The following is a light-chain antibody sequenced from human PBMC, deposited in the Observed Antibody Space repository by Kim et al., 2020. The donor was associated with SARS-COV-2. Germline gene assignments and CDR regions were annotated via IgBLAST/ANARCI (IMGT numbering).Light chain of an antibody. Sequence: SPGVSATLSCRASQSVSSSYLAWYQQKPGQAPRLLIYGASSRATGIPDRFSGSGSGTDFTLTISRLEPEDFAVYYCQQYGSSPPYTFGQGTKLEIK. CDR2: GAS. CDR1: QSVSSSY. CDR3: QQYGSSPPYT. V-gene: IGKV3-20*01. J-gene: IGKJ2*01.